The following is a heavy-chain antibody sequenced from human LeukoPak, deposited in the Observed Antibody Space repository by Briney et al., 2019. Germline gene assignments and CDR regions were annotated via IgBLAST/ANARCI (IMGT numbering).Heavy chain of an antibody. Sequence: PGGSLRLSCAASGFTFSNYAMQWVRQAPGKGLEWLAVISYDGTNKYYADSVKGRFTISRDNSKNTLYLQMNSLRAEDTAVYYCVRVAVTAIPAHAFDIWGQGTMVTVSS. J-gene: IGHJ3*02. CDR2: ISYDGTNK. CDR3: VRVAVTAIPAHAFDI. V-gene: IGHV3-30-3*01. CDR1: GFTFSNYA. D-gene: IGHD2-21*02.